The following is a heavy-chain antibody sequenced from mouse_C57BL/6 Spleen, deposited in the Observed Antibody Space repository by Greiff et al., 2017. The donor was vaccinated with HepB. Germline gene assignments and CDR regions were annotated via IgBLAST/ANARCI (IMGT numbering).Heavy chain of an antibody. CDR2: IDPSDSET. Sequence: QVQLQQPGAELVRPGSSVKLSCKASGYTFTSYWMHWVKQRPIQGLEWIGNIDPSDSETHYNQKFKDKATLTVDKSSSTAYMQLSSLTSEDSAVYYCARDLKRDYAMDYWGQGTSVTVSS. J-gene: IGHJ4*01. CDR1: GYTFTSYW. V-gene: IGHV1-52*01. CDR3: ARDLKRDYAMDY.